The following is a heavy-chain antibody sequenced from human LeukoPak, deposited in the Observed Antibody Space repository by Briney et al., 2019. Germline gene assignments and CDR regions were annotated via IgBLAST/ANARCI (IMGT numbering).Heavy chain of an antibody. D-gene: IGHD2-2*02. CDR3: ARGYCTSSSCYNDY. Sequence: GGSLRLSCAASGLTFSSHWMHWVRQAPGKGLEWVATMSFDVNNKYYADSVRGRFTISRDNSKNTLYLQMNSLGAEDTAVYSCARGYCTSSSCYNDYWGQGTLVTVSS. J-gene: IGHJ4*02. CDR1: GLTFSSHW. CDR2: MSFDVNNK. V-gene: IGHV3-30*03.